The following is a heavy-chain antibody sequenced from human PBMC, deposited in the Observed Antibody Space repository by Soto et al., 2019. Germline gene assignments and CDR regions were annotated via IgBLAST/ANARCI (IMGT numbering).Heavy chain of an antibody. Sequence: QITLKESGPPLVKPTQTLTLTCTFSGFSLSTSGVGVGWIRQPPGKALEWLALIYWDDDKRYSPSLKSRLTITKDTSKNQVVLTMTNMDPVXXXXXXXXXXXXAVFDYWGQGTLVTVSS. J-gene: IGHJ4*02. V-gene: IGHV2-5*02. D-gene: IGHD6-19*01. CDR3: XXXXXAVFDY. CDR1: GFSLSTSGVG. CDR2: IYWDDDK.